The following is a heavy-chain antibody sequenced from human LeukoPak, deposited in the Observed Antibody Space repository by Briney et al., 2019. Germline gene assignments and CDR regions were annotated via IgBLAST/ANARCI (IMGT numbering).Heavy chain of an antibody. D-gene: IGHD2-2*01. CDR3: ARESGSTGASCWFDP. Sequence: GGSLRLSCAASGFTFSSYSMNWVRQAPGKGLEWVSSISSSSSYIYYADSVKGRFTISRDNAKNSLYLQMNSLRAEDTAVYYCARESGSTGASCWFDPWGQGTLATVSS. J-gene: IGHJ5*02. CDR2: ISSSSSYI. CDR1: GFTFSSYS. V-gene: IGHV3-21*01.